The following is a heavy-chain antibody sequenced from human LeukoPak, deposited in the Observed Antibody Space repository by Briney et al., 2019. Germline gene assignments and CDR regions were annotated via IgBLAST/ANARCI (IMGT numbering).Heavy chain of an antibody. CDR3: AKDQEYYYDSSGYWVY. CDR2: IKQDGSEK. CDR1: GFTFSSYW. J-gene: IGHJ4*02. Sequence: GRSLRLSCAASGFTFSSYWMSWVRQAPGKGLEWVANIKQDGSEKYYVDSVKGRFTISRDNSKNTLYLQMNSLRAEDTAVYYCAKDQEYYYDSSGYWVYWGQGTLVTVSS. V-gene: IGHV3-7*03. D-gene: IGHD3-22*01.